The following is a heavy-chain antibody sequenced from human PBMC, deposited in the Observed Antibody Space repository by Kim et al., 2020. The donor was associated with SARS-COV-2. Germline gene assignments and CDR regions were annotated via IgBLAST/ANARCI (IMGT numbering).Heavy chain of an antibody. J-gene: IGHJ4*02. D-gene: IGHD6-13*01. CDR1: GFTFSSCA. CDR3: AKRGYSSSRAAEYYFDY. CDR2: ISNSGNT. Sequence: GGSLRLSCAASGFTFSSCAMSWVRQAPGKGLEWVSSISNSGNTYYADSVKGRFTISRDNSKNTLYVQMNSLRAEDTAVYYCAKRGYSSSRAAEYYFDYWGQGTLVTVSS. V-gene: IGHV3-23*01.